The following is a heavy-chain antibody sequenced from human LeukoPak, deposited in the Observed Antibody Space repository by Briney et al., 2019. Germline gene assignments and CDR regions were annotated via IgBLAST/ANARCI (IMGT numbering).Heavy chain of an antibody. V-gene: IGHV4-59*08. J-gene: IGHJ4*02. CDR2: IYYSGST. CDR3: ARHWRRGYGDY. CDR1: GGSISSYY. D-gene: IGHD3-22*01. Sequence: SETLSLTCTVSGGSISSYYWSWIRQPPGKGLEWIGYIYYSGSTNYNPSLKSRVTISVDTSKNQFSLKLSSVTAADTAVYYSARHWRRGYGDYWGQGTLVTVSS.